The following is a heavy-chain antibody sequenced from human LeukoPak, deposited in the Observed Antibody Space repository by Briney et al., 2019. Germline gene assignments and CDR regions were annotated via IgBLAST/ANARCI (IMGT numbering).Heavy chain of an antibody. CDR2: ISSRSGNYT. V-gene: IGHV3-11*06. D-gene: IGHD2-15*01. CDR3: ARDSLVDYIDF. CDR1: GFTFSDYY. Sequence: GGSLRPSCAASGFTFSDYYMTWVRQAPGKGVEWISYISSRSGNYTSYADSVKGRFTISRDNAKNSLYLQMNSLRADDTAIYYCARDSLVDYIDFWGQGTLVTVSS. J-gene: IGHJ4*02.